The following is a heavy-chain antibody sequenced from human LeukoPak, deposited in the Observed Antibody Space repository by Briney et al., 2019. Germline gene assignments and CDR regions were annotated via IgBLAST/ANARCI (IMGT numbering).Heavy chain of an antibody. J-gene: IGHJ4*02. Sequence: RAGGSLRLSCAASGFTFDDYAMHWVRQAPGKGLEWVSLISGDGSRTYYADSVKGRFTISRDNSKNTLYLQMNSLRAEDTAVYYCAKAPSIAAAGTFDYWGQGTLVTVSS. V-gene: IGHV3-43*02. D-gene: IGHD6-13*01. CDR2: ISGDGSRT. CDR1: GFTFDDYA. CDR3: AKAPSIAAAGTFDY.